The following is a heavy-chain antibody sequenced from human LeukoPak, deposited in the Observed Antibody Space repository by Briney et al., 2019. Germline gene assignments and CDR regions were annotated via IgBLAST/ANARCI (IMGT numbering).Heavy chain of an antibody. D-gene: IGHD1-26*01. V-gene: IGHV4-59*08. CDR1: GGSISSYY. CDR2: IYNSGDT. CDR3: ARHFGVGALDY. Sequence: SETLSLTRTVSGGSISSYYWSWIRQPPGQGLEWIGYIYNSGDTTYNPSLKSRVTISIDTSKNQFSLKLSSVTAADTAVYYRARHFGVGALDYWGQGTLVTVSS. J-gene: IGHJ4*02.